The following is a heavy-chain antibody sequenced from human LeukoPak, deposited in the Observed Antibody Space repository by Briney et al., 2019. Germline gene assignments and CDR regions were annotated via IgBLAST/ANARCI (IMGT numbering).Heavy chain of an antibody. D-gene: IGHD6-19*01. CDR2: INWNGGST. CDR1: GFTFDDYG. J-gene: IGHJ3*02. V-gene: IGHV3-20*04. CDR3: ARDQEVAAGFGAFDI. Sequence: PGGSLRLSCAASGFTFDDYGMSWVRQAPGKGLEWVSGINWNGGSTGYADSVKGRFTISRDNAKNSLYLQMNSLRAEDTALYYCARDQEVAAGFGAFDIWGQGTMVTVSS.